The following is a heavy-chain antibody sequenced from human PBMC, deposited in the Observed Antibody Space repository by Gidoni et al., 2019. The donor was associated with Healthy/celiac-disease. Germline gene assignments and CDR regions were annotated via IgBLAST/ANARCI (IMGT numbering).Heavy chain of an antibody. V-gene: IGHV3-30-3*01. CDR1: GFTFSSYA. CDR2: ISYDGSNK. D-gene: IGHD2-15*01. J-gene: IGHJ4*02. CDR3: AREESGGSDY. Sequence: QVQLVEPGRGVVQPGRSLALSCAALGFTFSSYAMHWVRQAPGKGLEWVAVISYDGSNKYYADSVKGRFTISRDNSKNTLYLQMNSLRAEDTAVYYCAREESGGSDYWGQGTLVTVSS.